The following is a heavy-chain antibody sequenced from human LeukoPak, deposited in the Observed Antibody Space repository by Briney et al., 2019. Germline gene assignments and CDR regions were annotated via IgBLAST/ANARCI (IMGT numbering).Heavy chain of an antibody. CDR2: INQDESEK. Sequence: GASLRLSCAASGFTFTSFWMSWVRQAPGKGLEWVANINQDESEKYYVDSVKGRFTFSRDNATHSLYLQMNSLRSEDTAVYYCARIRDWAFDYWGQGSLVTVSS. V-gene: IGHV3-7*02. CDR1: GFTFTSFW. D-gene: IGHD2-21*02. J-gene: IGHJ4*02. CDR3: ARIRDWAFDY.